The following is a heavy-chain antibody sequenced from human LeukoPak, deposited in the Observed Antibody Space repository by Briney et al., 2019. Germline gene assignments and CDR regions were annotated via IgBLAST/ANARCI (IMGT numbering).Heavy chain of an antibody. V-gene: IGHV3-73*01. CDR1: GFTFSGSA. D-gene: IGHD5-24*01. CDR3: TSLGDGYNYIDI. CDR2: IRSKANSYAT. J-gene: IGHJ3*02. Sequence: GGSLRLSCAASGFTFSGSAMHWVRQASGKGLEWVGRIRSKANSYATAYAASVKGRFTISRDDSKNTAYLQMNSLKTEDTAVYYCTSLGDGYNYIDIWGQRTMVTVSS.